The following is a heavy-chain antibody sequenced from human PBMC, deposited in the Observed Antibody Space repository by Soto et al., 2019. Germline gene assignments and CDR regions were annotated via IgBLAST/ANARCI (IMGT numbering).Heavy chain of an antibody. D-gene: IGHD1-1*01. J-gene: IGHJ4*02. V-gene: IGHV4-34*12. Sequence: ASETLSLTCAVSGGSFSGCYWSWIRQPPGKGQEWIGESMHSGTSNYNPSLESLLTISVDTSKNQISLELSSMTAADTAVYYCARVKTGSLPYYFDFWGQGTRVTVSS. CDR1: GGSFSGCY. CDR3: ARVKTGSLPYYFDF. CDR2: SMHSGTS.